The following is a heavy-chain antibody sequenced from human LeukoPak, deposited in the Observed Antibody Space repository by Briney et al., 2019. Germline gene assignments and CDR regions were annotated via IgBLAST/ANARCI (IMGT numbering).Heavy chain of an antibody. Sequence: GASVKVSCKVSGYTLTELSMHWVRQAPGKGLEWMGGFDPEDGATIYAQKFQGRVTMTEDTSTDTAYMELSSLRSEDTAVYYCARGRELERPTTLYNWFDPWGQGTLVTVSS. V-gene: IGHV1-24*01. CDR1: GYTLTELS. D-gene: IGHD1-1*01. CDR3: ARGRELERPTTLYNWFDP. J-gene: IGHJ5*02. CDR2: FDPEDGAT.